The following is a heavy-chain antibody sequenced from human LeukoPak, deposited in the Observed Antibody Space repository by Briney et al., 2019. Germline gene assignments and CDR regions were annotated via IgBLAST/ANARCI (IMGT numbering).Heavy chain of an antibody. D-gene: IGHD1-26*01. CDR1: GYTLTELS. CDR3: ALGYSGSYTASY. Sequence: ASVTVSCKVSGYTLTELSMHWVRQAPGKGLEWMGGFDPEDGETIYAQKFQGRVTMTEDTSTDTAYMELSSLRSEDTAVYYCALGYSGSYTASYWGQGTLVTVSS. J-gene: IGHJ4*02. CDR2: FDPEDGET. V-gene: IGHV1-24*01.